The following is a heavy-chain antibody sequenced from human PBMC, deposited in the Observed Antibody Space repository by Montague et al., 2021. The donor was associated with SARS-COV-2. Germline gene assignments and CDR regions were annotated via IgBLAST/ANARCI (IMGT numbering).Heavy chain of an antibody. V-gene: IGHV3-20*04. CDR2: ITRNGDSS. CDR3: ARGYNYGPFDC. J-gene: IGHJ4*02. CDR1: GSTFNNYG. D-gene: IGHD5-12*01. Sequence: SLRLSCAASGSTFNNYGMSWVRQAPGKGLERVSGITRNGDSSGYADSLQGRFTISRDNAKNSLYLQMNSLRVEDTAFYYCARGYNYGPFDCWGQGTLVTVSS.